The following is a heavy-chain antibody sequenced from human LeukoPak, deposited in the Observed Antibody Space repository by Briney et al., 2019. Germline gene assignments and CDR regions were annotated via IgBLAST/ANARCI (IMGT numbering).Heavy chain of an antibody. V-gene: IGHV4-34*01. D-gene: IGHD4-17*01. CDR2: IHHSGST. CDR3: TRQSGTVTPIDY. Sequence: SETLSLTCAVSSGSLSDYSWGWIRQAPGKGLDWIGEIHHSGSTTYNSSLKNRVTISLDKPKSQFSLILTSVTAADTAVYYCTRQSGTVTPIDYWGQGILVTVSS. CDR1: SGSLSDYS. J-gene: IGHJ4*02.